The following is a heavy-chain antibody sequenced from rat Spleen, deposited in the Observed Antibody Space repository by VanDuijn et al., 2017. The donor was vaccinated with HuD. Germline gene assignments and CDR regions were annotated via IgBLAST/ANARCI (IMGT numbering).Heavy chain of an antibody. CDR3: ARGTPFDY. CDR1: GFTFSNYG. J-gene: IGHJ4*01. CDR2: ISYDGSST. D-gene: IGHD1-6*01. V-gene: IGHV5-29*01. Sequence: EVQLVESGGGLVQPGRSLKLSCAASGFTFSNYGMAWVRQAPTKGLEWVATISYDGSSTYYRDSVKGRFTISRDNAKSTLYLQMDSLRSEDTATYYCARGTPFDYWGQGASVTVSS.